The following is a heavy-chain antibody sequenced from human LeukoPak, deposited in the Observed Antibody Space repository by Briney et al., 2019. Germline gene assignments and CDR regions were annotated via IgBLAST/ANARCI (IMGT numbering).Heavy chain of an antibody. J-gene: IGHJ4*02. CDR2: ISYDGSNK. V-gene: IGHV3-30-3*01. CDR3: AKDYYDSSGYLYYFDY. D-gene: IGHD3-22*01. CDR1: GFTFSSYA. Sequence: SGGSLRLSCAASGFTFSSYAMHWVRQAPGRGLEWVAVISYDGSNKYYADSVKGRFTISRDNSKNTLYLQMNSLRAEDTAVYYCAKDYYDSSGYLYYFDYWGQGTLVTASS.